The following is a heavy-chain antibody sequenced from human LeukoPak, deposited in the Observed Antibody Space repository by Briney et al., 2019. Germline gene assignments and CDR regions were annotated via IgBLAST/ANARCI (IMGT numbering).Heavy chain of an antibody. CDR3: ARGYCSGGSCYYHDY. D-gene: IGHD2-15*01. CDR1: GYTFTSYD. V-gene: IGHV1-8*01. CDR2: MNPNSGNT. J-gene: IGHJ4*02. Sequence: ASVKVSCKASGYTFTSYDINWVRQATGQGLERMGWMNPNSGNTGYAQKFQGRVTMTRNTSISTAYMELSSLRSEDTAVYYCARGYCSGGSCYYHDYRAQGTLATVSS.